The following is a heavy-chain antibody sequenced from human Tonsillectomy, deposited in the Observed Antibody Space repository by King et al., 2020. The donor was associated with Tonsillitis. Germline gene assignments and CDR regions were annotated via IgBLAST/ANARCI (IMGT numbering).Heavy chain of an antibody. CDR1: GFTFSTYS. CDR3: ARGAYDILTGYSIGAFDY. J-gene: IGHJ4*02. CDR2: ISSSSSNI. D-gene: IGHD3-9*01. Sequence: VQLVESGGGLVKPGGSLRLSCAASGFTFSTYSMNWVREAPGKGLEWVSSISSSSSNIYYADSVRGRITISRDNAKNSLYLQMHSLSVDETAVYYCARGAYDILTGYSIGAFDYWGQGTLVTVSS. V-gene: IGHV3-21*01.